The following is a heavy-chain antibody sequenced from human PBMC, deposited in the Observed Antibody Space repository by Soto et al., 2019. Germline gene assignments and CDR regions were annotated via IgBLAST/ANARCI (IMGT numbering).Heavy chain of an antibody. D-gene: IGHD1-7*01. CDR3: AKATATTGGAFEI. CDR2: IRGDGST. Sequence: GGSLRLSCAVSGFICSSYDMSWVRQAPGKGLEWVATIRGDGSTRYEDSVKAVFTISRDTSKNTVYLQMNSLTAGDTAFYYCAKATATTGGAFEIYGQGTMVTVSS. V-gene: IGHV3-23*01. J-gene: IGHJ3*02. CDR1: GFICSSYD.